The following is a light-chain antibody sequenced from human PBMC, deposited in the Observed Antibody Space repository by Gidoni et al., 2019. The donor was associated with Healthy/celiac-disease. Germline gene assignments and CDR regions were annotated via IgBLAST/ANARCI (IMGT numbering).Light chain of an antibody. V-gene: IGKV4-1*01. CDR3: QQYCSTPLT. CDR2: WAS. CDR1: QSVLYSANNKNY. J-gene: IGKJ1*01. Sequence: DIVMTQSPESLAVSLGERATVNCKSSQSVLYSANNKNYLAWYQQKPGQPPKLLIYWASTRESGVPDRFSGSGSGTDFTLTISSLQAEDVAVYYCQQYCSTPLTFXQXTKVEIK.